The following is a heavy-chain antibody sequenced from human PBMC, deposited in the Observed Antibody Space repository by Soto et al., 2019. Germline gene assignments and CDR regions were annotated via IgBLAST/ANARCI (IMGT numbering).Heavy chain of an antibody. CDR3: ARDLGPLDYYDSSKPQYYFDY. V-gene: IGHV1-46*01. J-gene: IGHJ4*02. CDR2: INPSGGST. Sequence: GPSVKVSCKASGYTFTSYYMHWVRQAPGQGLEWMGIINPSGGSTSYAQKFQGRVTMTRDTSTSTVYMELSSLRSEGTAVYYCARDLGPLDYYDSSKPQYYFDYWGQGTLVTVSS. CDR1: GYTFTSYY. D-gene: IGHD3-22*01.